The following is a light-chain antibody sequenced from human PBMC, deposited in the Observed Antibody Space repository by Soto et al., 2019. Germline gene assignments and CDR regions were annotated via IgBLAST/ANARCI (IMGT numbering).Light chain of an antibody. CDR1: QSISSN. V-gene: IGKV3-15*01. Sequence: EIVMTQSPATLSVSPGERATLSCRASQSISSNLAWYQQKPGQAPRLLIYGPSTRATGIPARFSGSGSGTEFTLTISSLQSEDFAVYYCQQYNNCPLTFGVRTKVDIK. J-gene: IGKJ4*01. CDR2: GPS. CDR3: QQYNNCPLT.